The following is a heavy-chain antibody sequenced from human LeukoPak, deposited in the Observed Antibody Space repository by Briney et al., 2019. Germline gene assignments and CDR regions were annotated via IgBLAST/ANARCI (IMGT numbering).Heavy chain of an antibody. CDR1: RFTFSNFG. J-gene: IGHJ4*02. D-gene: IGHD2-2*01. CDR2: TSYDGRSK. CDR3: AKDRLVVAPASMTSNFDS. V-gene: IGHV3-30*18. Sequence: PGKSLRLSCAASRFTFSNFGMHWVRQAPGKGREWVAVTSYDGRSKYCADSVRGRFTISRDNSKNTLYLQMDSLRAEDSAMYYCAKDRLVVAPASMTSNFDSWGQGTLVTVSS.